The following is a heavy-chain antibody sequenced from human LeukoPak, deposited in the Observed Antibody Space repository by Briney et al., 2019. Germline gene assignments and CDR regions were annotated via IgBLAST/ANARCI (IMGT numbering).Heavy chain of an antibody. CDR2: IWYDGSNK. J-gene: IGHJ3*02. CDR1: GFTFSSYG. Sequence: PGGSLRLSCAASGFTFSSYGMHWVRQAPGKGLEWVAVIWYDGSNKYYADSVKGRFTISRDNSKNTLYLQMNSLRAEDTAVYYCASSSGRRHHDAFDIWGQGTMVTVSS. V-gene: IGHV3-33*08. D-gene: IGHD3-10*01. CDR3: ASSSGRRHHDAFDI.